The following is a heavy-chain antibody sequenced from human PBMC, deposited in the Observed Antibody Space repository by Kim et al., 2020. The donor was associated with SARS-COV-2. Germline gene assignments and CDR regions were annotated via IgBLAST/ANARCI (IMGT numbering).Heavy chain of an antibody. CDR2: IIPILGIA. CDR3: AREQGTIVVVPAAELGFDY. Sequence: SVKVSCKASGGTFSSYAISWVRQAPGQGLEWMGRIIPILGIANYAQKFQGRVTITADKSTSTAYMELSSLRSEDTAVYYCAREQGTIVVVPAAELGFDYWGQGTLVTVSS. CDR1: GGTFSSYA. V-gene: IGHV1-69*04. J-gene: IGHJ4*02. D-gene: IGHD2-2*01.